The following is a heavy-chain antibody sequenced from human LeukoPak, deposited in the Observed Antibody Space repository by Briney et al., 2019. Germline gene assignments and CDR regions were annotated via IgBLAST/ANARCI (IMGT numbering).Heavy chain of an antibody. CDR2: PRGDGET. CDR1: GFIFRDYA. J-gene: IGHJ4*02. Sequence: PGGSLRLSCVASGFIFRDYAMSWVRQAPAGELEWVSSPRGDGETFYTDSVKGRFTLSRDHSRNTVYLQLSNLRVEDTAVYYCAKASWVSSADAVLWGQGTLVTVS. D-gene: IGHD3-16*01. CDR3: AKASWVSSADAVL. V-gene: IGHV3-23*01.